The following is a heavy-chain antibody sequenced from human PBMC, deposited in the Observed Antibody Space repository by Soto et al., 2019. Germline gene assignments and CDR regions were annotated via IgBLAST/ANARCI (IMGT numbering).Heavy chain of an antibody. Sequence: SETLSLTCAISGDSVSSNSAAWNWIRQSPSRGLEWLGRTYYRSKWYNDYAVSVKSRITINPDTSKNQFSLQLNSVTPEDTAVYYCARDALYSSSWYANWFDPWGQGTLVTVS. CDR3: ARDALYSSSWYANWFDP. D-gene: IGHD6-13*01. CDR2: TYYRSKWYN. CDR1: GDSVSSNSAA. V-gene: IGHV6-1*01. J-gene: IGHJ5*02.